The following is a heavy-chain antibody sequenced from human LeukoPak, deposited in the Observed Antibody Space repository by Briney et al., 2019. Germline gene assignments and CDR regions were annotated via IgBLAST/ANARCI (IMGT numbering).Heavy chain of an antibody. J-gene: IGHJ4*02. CDR3: ARAQGDYTLDY. Sequence: GRSLRLSCAASGFTFSSYGMHWVRQAPGKGLEWVAVIWYDGSNKYYADSVKGRFTISRDNSKNTLYLQMNSLRAEDTAVYYCARAQGDYTLDYWGQGTLVTVSS. CDR2: IWYDGSNK. CDR1: GFTFSSYG. V-gene: IGHV3-33*01. D-gene: IGHD4-11*01.